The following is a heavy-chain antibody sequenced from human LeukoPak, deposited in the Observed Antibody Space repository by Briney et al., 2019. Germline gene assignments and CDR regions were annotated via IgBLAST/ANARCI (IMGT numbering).Heavy chain of an antibody. CDR2: INAGNGNT. D-gene: IGHD2-8*01. CDR3: ARDPVWAPQYNWFDP. Sequence: EASVKVSCKASGYTFTSYAMHWVRQAPGQRLEWMGWINAGNGNTKYSQKFQGRVTITRDTSASTAYMELSSLRSEDTAVYYCARDPVWAPQYNWFDPWGQGTLVTVSS. CDR1: GYTFTSYA. V-gene: IGHV1-3*01. J-gene: IGHJ5*02.